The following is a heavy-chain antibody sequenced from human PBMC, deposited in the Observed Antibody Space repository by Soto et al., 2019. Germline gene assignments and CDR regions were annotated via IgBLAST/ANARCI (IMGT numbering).Heavy chain of an antibody. CDR3: ARQRPTDGRWEFANYYGMDV. Sequence: SETLSLTCTVSGGSISSYYWTWTRQPPGKGLEWIGSIYYSGSTKYNPSLKSRVTISIDTSKTQFSLKLTSVTAADTAVYYCARQRPTDGRWEFANYYGMDVWGQGTPVTVSS. CDR2: IYYSGST. V-gene: IGHV4-59*01. CDR1: GGSISSYY. D-gene: IGHD1-26*01. J-gene: IGHJ6*02.